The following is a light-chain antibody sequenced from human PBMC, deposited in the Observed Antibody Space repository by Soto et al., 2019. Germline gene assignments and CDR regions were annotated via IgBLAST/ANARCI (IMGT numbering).Light chain of an antibody. CDR2: GAS. CDR1: QIVSSTY. CDR3: QQYDVTPPNT. J-gene: IGKJ4*01. V-gene: IGKV3-20*01. Sequence: IGLTQSPGTLSLSPGKRPTLSCMEHQIVSSTYLAWFQQKPGQAPRLLIYGASTRATGIPDRFSGSGSGTDFTLTISGLEPEDFAFYYCQQYDVTPPNTFGGGTKLDIK.